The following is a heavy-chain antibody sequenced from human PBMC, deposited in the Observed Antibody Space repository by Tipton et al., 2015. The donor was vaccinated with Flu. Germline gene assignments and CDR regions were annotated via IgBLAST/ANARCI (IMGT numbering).Heavy chain of an antibody. CDR1: GYTFASYD. V-gene: IGHV1-8*01. CDR3: ARVGFRRYGMDV. Sequence: QLVQSGTEVKRPGASVKVSCKASGYTFASYDINWVRQATGQGLEWMGWMNPNSGNTDSAQKFQGRISMTRNTSISTAFMEVSSLGSEDTAVYYCARVGFRRYGMDVWGQGTAVTVSS. CDR2: MNPNSGNT. J-gene: IGHJ6*02. D-gene: IGHD2/OR15-2a*01.